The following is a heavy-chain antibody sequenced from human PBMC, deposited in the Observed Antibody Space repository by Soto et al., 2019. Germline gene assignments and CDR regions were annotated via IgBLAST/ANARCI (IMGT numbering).Heavy chain of an antibody. J-gene: IGHJ4*02. D-gene: IGHD6-13*01. CDR2: ISYDGSNK. CDR1: GFTFSSYA. V-gene: IGHV3-30-3*01. Sequence: QVQLVESGGGVVQPGRSLRLSCAASGFTFSSYAMHWVRQAPGKGLEWVAVISYDGSNKYYADSVKGRFTISRDNSKNTLDLQMSSLRAEEAAVYYCAREVQQLATFDYCGQETLVTVSS. CDR3: AREVQQLATFDY.